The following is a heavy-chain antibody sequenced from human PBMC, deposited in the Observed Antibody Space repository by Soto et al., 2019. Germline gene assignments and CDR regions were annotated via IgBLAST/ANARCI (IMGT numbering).Heavy chain of an antibody. J-gene: IGHJ3*02. Sequence: ASVKVSCKASGYTFTSYAMHWVRQAPGQRLEWMGWINAGNGNTKYSQKYQGRVTITRDTSASTAYMELSSLRSEDTAVYYCARATKAAAASSGAFDIWGQGTMVTVSS. V-gene: IGHV1-3*01. CDR2: INAGNGNT. CDR3: ARATKAAAASSGAFDI. CDR1: GYTFTSYA. D-gene: IGHD6-13*01.